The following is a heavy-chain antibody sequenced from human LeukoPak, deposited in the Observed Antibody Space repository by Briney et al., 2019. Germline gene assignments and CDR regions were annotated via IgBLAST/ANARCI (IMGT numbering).Heavy chain of an antibody. V-gene: IGHV1-18*01. CDR2: ISVYNGVT. CDR3: ARSASSSGYYLPFDH. Sequence: ASVKVSCKASGYTFANYGIGWVRQAPGQGLEWMGWISVYNGVTNYAQKVRGRVTMTTDTSTNTAYMELGSLRSDDTAVYYCARSASSSGYYLPFDHWGQGSPVTVSA. D-gene: IGHD3-22*01. J-gene: IGHJ4*02. CDR1: GYTFANYG.